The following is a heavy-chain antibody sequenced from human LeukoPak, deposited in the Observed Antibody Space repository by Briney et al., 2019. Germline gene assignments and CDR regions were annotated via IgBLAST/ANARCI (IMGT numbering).Heavy chain of an antibody. CDR2: IDPSDSYI. CDR1: GYNFTTYW. CDR3: ARLIFSSGWFNAFDI. D-gene: IGHD6-13*01. V-gene: IGHV5-10-1*01. J-gene: IGHJ3*02. Sequence: PGESLKISCKGSGYNFTTYWITWVRQMPGKGLEWMGRIDPSDSYINYSPPFQGHVTISADKSISTAYLQWSSLKASDAAMYYCARLIFSSGWFNAFDIWGQGTMVTVSS.